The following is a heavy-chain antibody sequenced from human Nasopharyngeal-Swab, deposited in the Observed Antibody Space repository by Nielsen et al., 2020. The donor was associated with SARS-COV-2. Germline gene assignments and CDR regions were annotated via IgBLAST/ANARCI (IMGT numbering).Heavy chain of an antibody. CDR2: ISSSSSYI. Sequence: GESLKISCAASGFTFNNYNFNWVRQAPGKGLEWVSSISSSSSYIYYADSVKGRFTISRDNSKNTLYLQMNSLRVEDTAAYYCARGGWLRKDYYYSYYYMDVWGKGTTVTVSS. CDR3: ARGGWLRKDYYYSYYYMDV. V-gene: IGHV3-21*04. D-gene: IGHD5-24*01. CDR1: GFTFNNYN. J-gene: IGHJ6*03.